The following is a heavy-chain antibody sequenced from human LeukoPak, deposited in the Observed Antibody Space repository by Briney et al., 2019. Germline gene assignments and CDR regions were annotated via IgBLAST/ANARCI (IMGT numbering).Heavy chain of an antibody. V-gene: IGHV4-4*07. CDR1: GGSISGYY. Sequence: PSETLSLTCSVSGGSISGYYWSWIRQPAGKGLECIGRISSSGSTNYNPSLKSRVTMSVDTSKNQFFLKMSSVTAADTAVYYCARSPRRPHFYSSGSYYYYFDYWGQGTLVTVSS. CDR3: ARSPRRPHFYSSGSYYYYFDY. D-gene: IGHD3-10*01. CDR2: ISSSGST. J-gene: IGHJ4*02.